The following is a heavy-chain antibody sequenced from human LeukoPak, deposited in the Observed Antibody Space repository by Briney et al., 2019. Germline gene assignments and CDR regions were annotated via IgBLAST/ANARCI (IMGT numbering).Heavy chain of an antibody. D-gene: IGHD2-2*01. CDR3: ARGHYQLS. V-gene: IGHV3-7*01. CDR2: IKEEGSEK. CDR1: GFTFSSYW. Sequence: GGSLRLSCAVSGFTFSSYWMSWVRQAPGKGLEWVVSIKEEGSEKHYVDSVKGRFTISRDSAKNSLYLQMNSLRAEDTAVYYCARGHYQLSWGQGILVTVSS. J-gene: IGHJ5*02.